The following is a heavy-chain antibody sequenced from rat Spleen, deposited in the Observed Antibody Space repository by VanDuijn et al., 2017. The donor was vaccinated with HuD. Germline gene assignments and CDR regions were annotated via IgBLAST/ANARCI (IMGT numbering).Heavy chain of an antibody. J-gene: IGHJ3*01. D-gene: IGHD1-11*01. Sequence: QVQLKESGPGLVQPSQTLSLTCSVSGFSLTSNGVHLIRQPPGRGLEWMGGIWGDGSTDYSSAVKSRLSISRDTSMSQVFLKMNSLQTDDTAIYFCARSYGGYTQHWFAYWGQGTLVSVSS. CDR3: ARSYGGYTQHWFAY. CDR2: IWGDGST. CDR1: GFSLTSNG. V-gene: IGHV2-1*01.